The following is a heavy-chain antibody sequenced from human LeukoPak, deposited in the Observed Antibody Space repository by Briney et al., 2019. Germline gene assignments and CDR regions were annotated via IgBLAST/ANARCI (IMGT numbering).Heavy chain of an antibody. D-gene: IGHD6-13*01. CDR1: GGSFSGYY. Sequence: SETLSLTCAVYGGSFSGYYWSWIRQPPGKGLEWIGEINHSGSTNYNPSLKSRVTISVDTSKNQFPLKLSSVTAADTAVYYCARRYSSRNFDYWGQGTLVTVSS. CDR3: ARRYSSRNFDY. J-gene: IGHJ4*02. CDR2: INHSGST. V-gene: IGHV4-34*01.